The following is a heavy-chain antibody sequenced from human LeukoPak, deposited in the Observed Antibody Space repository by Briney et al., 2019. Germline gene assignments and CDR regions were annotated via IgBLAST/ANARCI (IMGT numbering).Heavy chain of an antibody. Sequence: GGSLRLSCAASGFTFSSYAMSWVRQAPGKGLEWVSPTSGSGSSTYYADSVKGRFTISRDNSKNTLYLQMNSPRAEDTAVYYCAKGVAVASPYYFDYWGQGTLVTVSS. V-gene: IGHV3-23*01. J-gene: IGHJ4*02. CDR3: AKGVAVASPYYFDY. CDR2: TSGSGSST. CDR1: GFTFSSYA. D-gene: IGHD6-19*01.